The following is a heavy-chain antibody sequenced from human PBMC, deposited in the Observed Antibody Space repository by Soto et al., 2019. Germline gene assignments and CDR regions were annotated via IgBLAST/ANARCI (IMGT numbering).Heavy chain of an antibody. J-gene: IGHJ4*02. Sequence: GGSLRLSCAASGFTFSSYWISWVRQAPGKGLEWVSSISGSTSYIYYADSVKGRFTISRDNAKNSLYLQMNSLRAEDTAVYYCAKGYDSSGYYHFDYWGQGTLVTVSS. CDR3: AKGYDSSGYYHFDY. CDR1: GFTFSSYW. CDR2: ISGSTSYI. D-gene: IGHD3-22*01. V-gene: IGHV3-21*01.